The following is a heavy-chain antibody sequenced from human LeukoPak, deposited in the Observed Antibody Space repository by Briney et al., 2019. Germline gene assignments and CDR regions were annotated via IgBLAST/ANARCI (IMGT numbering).Heavy chain of an antibody. Sequence: GGSLRLSCAASGFTFSNAWMSWVRQAPGKGLEWVGRIKSKTDGGTTDYAAPVKGRFTISRDGSKNTLYLQMSSLKTEDTAVYYCARGGIYDSSGYWGQGTLVTVSS. CDR2: IKSKTDGGTT. V-gene: IGHV3-15*01. CDR1: GFTFSNAW. D-gene: IGHD3-22*01. J-gene: IGHJ4*02. CDR3: ARGGIYDSSGY.